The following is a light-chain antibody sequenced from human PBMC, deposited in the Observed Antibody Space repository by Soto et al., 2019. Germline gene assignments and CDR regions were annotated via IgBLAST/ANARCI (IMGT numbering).Light chain of an antibody. V-gene: IGKV3-20*01. CDR2: GAS. CDR1: QSVSKY. Sequence: EIVLTQSPGTLALSPGEGATLSCRASQSVSKYLAWYQQKPGQAPRLLIYGASSRATGIPDSFSGSGSGTDFTLTISRLEPEDFAVYYCQQYGGSPQTFCQGTKVAIK. J-gene: IGKJ1*01. CDR3: QQYGGSPQT.